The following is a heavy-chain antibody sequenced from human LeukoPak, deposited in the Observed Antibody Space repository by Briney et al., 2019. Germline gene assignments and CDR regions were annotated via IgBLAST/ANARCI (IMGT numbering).Heavy chain of an antibody. CDR3: ARGGYSGYDLDQ. D-gene: IGHD5-12*01. CDR2: IYYSGST. CDR1: GGSISSSSYY. V-gene: IGHV4-61*05. J-gene: IGHJ4*02. Sequence: SETLSLTCTVSGGSISSSSYYWGWIRQPPGKGLEWIGYIYYSGSTNYNPSLKSRVTISVDTSKNQFSLKLSSVTAADTAVYYCARGGYSGYDLDQWGQGTLVTVSS.